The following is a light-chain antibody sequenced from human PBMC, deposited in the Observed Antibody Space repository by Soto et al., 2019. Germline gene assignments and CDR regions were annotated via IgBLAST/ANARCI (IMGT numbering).Light chain of an antibody. Sequence: DIQMTQSPSSLSASVGDRVTITCRASRRISTYLNWYQQKPGKAPNLLIYAASSLQSGVPSRFSGSGSGTDFTLNISSLQPSDFATYFCQQSYSTPYTFGRGTKLEIK. CDR2: AAS. CDR1: RRISTY. J-gene: IGKJ2*01. CDR3: QQSYSTPYT. V-gene: IGKV1-39*01.